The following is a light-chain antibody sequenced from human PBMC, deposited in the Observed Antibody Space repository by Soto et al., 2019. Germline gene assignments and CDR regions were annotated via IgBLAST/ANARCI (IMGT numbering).Light chain of an antibody. CDR3: QQRNLGLT. CDR1: QSVRNY. J-gene: IGKJ4*01. Sequence: EILLTQSPATLSLSPGGRATLSCRASQSVRNYLTWYQQKPGQPPRLLIYDASNRATGIPARFSGSGSGTDFTLTSSSLAPDDFAVYYCQQRNLGLTFGGGTKVEIK. V-gene: IGKV3-11*01. CDR2: DAS.